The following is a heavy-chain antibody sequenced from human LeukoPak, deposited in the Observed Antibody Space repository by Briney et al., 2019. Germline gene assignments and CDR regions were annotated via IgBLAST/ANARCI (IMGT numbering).Heavy chain of an antibody. Sequence: GRSLRLSCAASGFTFSSYAMHWVRQAPGKGPEWVAVISYDGSNKYYADSVKGRFTISRDNSKNTLYLQMNSLRAEDTAVYYCARDRIVGAVGIDYWGQGTLVTVSS. CDR2: ISYDGSNK. V-gene: IGHV3-30-3*01. CDR1: GFTFSSYA. D-gene: IGHD1-26*01. J-gene: IGHJ4*02. CDR3: ARDRIVGAVGIDY.